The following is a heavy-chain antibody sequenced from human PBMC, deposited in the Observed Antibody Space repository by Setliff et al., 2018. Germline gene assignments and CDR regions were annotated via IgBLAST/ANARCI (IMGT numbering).Heavy chain of an antibody. CDR1: GFHFSDHA. D-gene: IGHD3-3*01. J-gene: IGHJ4*02. V-gene: IGHV3-48*01. CDR3: AKVGIFGGGYFDL. CDR2: ISSSSSTI. Sequence: HPGGSLRLSCAASGFHFSDHAMHWVRQAPGKGLEWVSYISSSSSTIDYADSVKGRFIISRDNAKNSLYLQMSSLRAEDTAVYYCAKVGIFGGGYFDLWGLGTLVTVSS.